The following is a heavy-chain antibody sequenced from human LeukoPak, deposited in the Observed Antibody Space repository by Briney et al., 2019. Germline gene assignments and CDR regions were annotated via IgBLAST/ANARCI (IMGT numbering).Heavy chain of an antibody. V-gene: IGHV1-2*02. CDR1: GYTFTDYY. Sequence: GASVKVSCKASGYTFTDYYMHWVRQAPGQGLEWMGWIHLNSGDTKSAQRFQGRVTMTRDTSISTAYMELTRLTSDDTAVYYCASYYGHYTRNWMDTWGQGTLVTVSS. CDR2: IHLNSGDT. CDR3: ASYYGHYTRNWMDT. D-gene: IGHD4-17*01. J-gene: IGHJ5*02.